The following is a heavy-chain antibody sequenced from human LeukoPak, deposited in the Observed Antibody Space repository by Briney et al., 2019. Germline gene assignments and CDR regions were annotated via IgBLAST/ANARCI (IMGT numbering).Heavy chain of an antibody. CDR3: ARAQWYYDGTNYSPSGFDG. V-gene: IGHV4-61*02. Sequence: SQTLSLTCTVSGGSFSSGDYSWNWIRQPAGQGLEWIGRLFSSGTTNYNPSLKNRVTISVDTSKNQFSLKVRSVTAADTAVYYCARAQWYYDGTNYSPSGFDGWGQGTLVTVSS. CDR2: LFSSGTT. J-gene: IGHJ4*02. D-gene: IGHD3-22*01. CDR1: GGSFSSGDYS.